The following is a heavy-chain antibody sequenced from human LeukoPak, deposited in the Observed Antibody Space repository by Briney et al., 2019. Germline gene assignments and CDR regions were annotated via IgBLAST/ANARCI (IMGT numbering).Heavy chain of an antibody. CDR2: ISYDGSTK. D-gene: IGHD1-26*01. Sequence: PGGSLRLSCAASGFTFSSYAMHWVRRAPGKGLEWVAVISYDGSTKYYAESVKGRFTISRDNSKNTLYLQMNSLRAEDTAVFYCVRDSPRVTSGIFLYYFDYWGQGTLVTVSS. CDR3: VRDSPRVTSGIFLYYFDY. CDR1: GFTFSSYA. V-gene: IGHV3-30*04. J-gene: IGHJ4*02.